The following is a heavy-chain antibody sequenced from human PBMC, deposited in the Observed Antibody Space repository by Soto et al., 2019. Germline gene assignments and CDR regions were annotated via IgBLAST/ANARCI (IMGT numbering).Heavy chain of an antibody. D-gene: IGHD3-3*01. V-gene: IGHV4-39*01. J-gene: IGHJ6*03. CDR3: ARLIRFLNYIDV. Sequence: SDTLSLTCTVSGGSISSSSYYWGWVRQPPGKGLEWIGSIYYSGSTYYNPSLKSRVTIFVDTSKNQFSLKLSSVTAADTAVYYCARLIRFLNYIDVWGKGTTVTVSS. CDR1: GGSISSSSYY. CDR2: IYYSGST.